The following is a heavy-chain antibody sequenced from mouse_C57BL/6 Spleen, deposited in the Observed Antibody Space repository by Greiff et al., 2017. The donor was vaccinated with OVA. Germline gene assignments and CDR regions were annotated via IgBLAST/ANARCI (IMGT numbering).Heavy chain of an antibody. Sequence: VQLQQSGPELVKPGASVKISCQASGYSFTDYNMNWVKQSNGKSLEWIGVINPNYGTTSYNQKLKGKATLTVDQSSSTAYMQLNSLTSEDCAVYYCERVPHYYGSSQGYAMDYWGQGTSVTVSS. J-gene: IGHJ4*01. CDR1: GYSFTDYN. V-gene: IGHV1-39*01. D-gene: IGHD1-1*01. CDR3: ERVPHYYGSSQGYAMDY. CDR2: INPNYGTT.